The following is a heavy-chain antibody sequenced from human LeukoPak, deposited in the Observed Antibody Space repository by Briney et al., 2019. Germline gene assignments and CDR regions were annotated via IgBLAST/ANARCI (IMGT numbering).Heavy chain of an antibody. CDR2: ISPSSSVT. V-gene: IGHV3-48*01. J-gene: IGHJ4*02. Sequence: PGGSLRLSCAASGFTFSSHNMNWVRQTPGKVLEWISYISPSSSVTYYADSVKGRFTISRDNAKNSLYLQMNSLRAEDTAVYYCARDRSWASDYWGQGTLVTVSS. CDR1: GFTFSSHN. CDR3: ARDRSWASDY. D-gene: IGHD2-15*01.